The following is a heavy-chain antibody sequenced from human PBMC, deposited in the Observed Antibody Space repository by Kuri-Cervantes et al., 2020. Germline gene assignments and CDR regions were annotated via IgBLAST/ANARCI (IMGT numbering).Heavy chain of an antibody. V-gene: IGHV1-46*01. Sequence: ASVKVSCKASGYTFTSYYMHWVRQAPGQGLEWMGIINPSGGSTSYAQKFQGRVTMTTDTSTSTAYMGLRSLRSDDTAVYYCARDLGWVDWWLGPFPYYYYGMDVWGQGTTVTVSS. CDR2: INPSGGST. CDR3: ARDLGWVDWWLGPFPYYYYGMDV. J-gene: IGHJ6*02. CDR1: GYTFTSYY. D-gene: IGHD6-19*01.